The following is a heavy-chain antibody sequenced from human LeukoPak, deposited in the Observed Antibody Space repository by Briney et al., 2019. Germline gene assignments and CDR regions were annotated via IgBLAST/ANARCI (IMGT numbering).Heavy chain of an antibody. V-gene: IGHV1-2*02. CDR1: GYTFTGYY. CDR3: VRGSYYYYYYMDV. J-gene: IGHJ6*03. Sequence: ASVKVSCKASGYTFTGYYVHWVRQAPGQGLEWMGWINPNSGGTNYAQKFQGRVTMTRDTSISTAYMELSRLRSDDTAVYYCVRGSYYYYYYMDVWGKGTTVTVSS. CDR2: INPNSGGT.